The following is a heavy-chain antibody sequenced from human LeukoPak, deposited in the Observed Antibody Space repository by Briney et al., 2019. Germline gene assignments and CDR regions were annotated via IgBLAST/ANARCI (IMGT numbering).Heavy chain of an antibody. CDR3: ARASSLVGVARLYPPLYYFDY. CDR1: GGSISSSNW. V-gene: IGHV4-4*02. D-gene: IGHD3-16*02. CDR2: IYHSGST. Sequence: PSGTLSLTCAVSGGSISSSNWWSWVRQPPGKGLEWIGEIYHSGSTNYNPSLKSRVTISVDKSKNQFSLKLSSVTAADTAVYYCARASSLVGVARLYPPLYYFDYWGQGTLVTVSS. J-gene: IGHJ4*02.